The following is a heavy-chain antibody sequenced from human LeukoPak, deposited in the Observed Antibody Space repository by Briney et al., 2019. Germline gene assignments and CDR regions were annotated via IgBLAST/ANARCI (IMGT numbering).Heavy chain of an antibody. Sequence: ASVKVSCRASGYTFTSYGISWVRQAPGQGLEWMGWISAYNGNTNYAQKLQGRVTMTTDTSTSTAYMELRSLRSDDTAVYYCARKMGSSSGWHQVFDYWGQGTLVTVSS. V-gene: IGHV1-18*01. D-gene: IGHD6-19*01. J-gene: IGHJ4*02. CDR3: ARKMGSSSGWHQVFDY. CDR1: GYTFTSYG. CDR2: ISAYNGNT.